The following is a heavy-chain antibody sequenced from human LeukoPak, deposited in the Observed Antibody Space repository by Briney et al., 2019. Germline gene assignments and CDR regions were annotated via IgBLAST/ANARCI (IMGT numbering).Heavy chain of an antibody. D-gene: IGHD3-16*01. J-gene: IGHJ4*02. V-gene: IGHV3-7*01. CDR3: TRRLDD. Sequence: GGSLRLSCAASGFSFNSDWMDWVRQAPGKGLEWVANIKHDESEKNYLDSVKGRFTISRDNAQNSLYLQMNGLRVEDTAVYYCTRRLDDWGQGTLVTVTS. CDR1: GFSFNSDW. CDR2: IKHDESEK.